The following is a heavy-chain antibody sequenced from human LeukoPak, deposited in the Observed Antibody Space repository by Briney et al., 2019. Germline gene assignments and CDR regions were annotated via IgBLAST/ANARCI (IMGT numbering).Heavy chain of an antibody. CDR3: ARCRLLGYFDWPDASDI. D-gene: IGHD3-9*01. CDR2: IYYSGST. J-gene: IGHJ3*02. Sequence: SETLSLTCTVSGGSISSYYWSWIRQPPGKGLEWIGYIYYSGSTNYNPSLKSRVTISVDTSKNQFSLKLSSVTAADTAVYYCARCRLLGYFDWPDASDIWGQGTMVTVSS. CDR1: GGSISSYY. V-gene: IGHV4-59*01.